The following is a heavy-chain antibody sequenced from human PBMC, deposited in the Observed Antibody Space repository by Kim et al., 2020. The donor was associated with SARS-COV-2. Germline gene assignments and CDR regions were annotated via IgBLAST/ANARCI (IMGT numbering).Heavy chain of an antibody. V-gene: IGHV3-49*04. CDR1: GFTFGDYA. CDR3: TVTYYYDSSGPRELRSDFDY. J-gene: IGHJ4*02. CDR2: IRSKAYGGTT. Sequence: GGSLRLSCTASGFTFGDYAMSWVRQAPGKGLEWVGFIRSKAYGGTTEYAASVKGRFTISRDDSKSIAYLQMNSLKTEDTAVYYCTVTYYYDSSGPRELRSDFDYWGQGTLVTVSS. D-gene: IGHD3-22*01.